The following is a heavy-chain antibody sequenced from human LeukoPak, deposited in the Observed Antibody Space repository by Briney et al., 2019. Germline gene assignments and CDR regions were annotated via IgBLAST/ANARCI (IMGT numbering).Heavy chain of an antibody. Sequence: SETLSLTCAVYGGSFSGYYWSWIRQSPGKGLEWIGEINHSGSTNYNPSLKSRVTISVDTSKNQFSLKLSSVTAADTAVYYCARVGVYYDSSGYYPHHFDYWGQGTLVTVSS. J-gene: IGHJ4*02. CDR1: GGSFSGYY. CDR2: INHSGST. CDR3: ARVGVYYDSSGYYPHHFDY. V-gene: IGHV4-34*01. D-gene: IGHD3-22*01.